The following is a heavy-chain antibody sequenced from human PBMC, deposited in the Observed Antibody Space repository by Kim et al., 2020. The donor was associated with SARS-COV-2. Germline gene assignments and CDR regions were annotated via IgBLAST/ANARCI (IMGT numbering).Heavy chain of an antibody. D-gene: IGHD2-15*01. CDR2: IYPGDSNT. V-gene: IGHV5-51*01. J-gene: IGHJ6*02. CDR3: VRLPCFAADCRDNYGMDV. Sequence: GESLKISCKGSGYSFTDYWIGWVRQMPGKGLEWMGVIYPGDSNTRYSPSFQGQVTISADKSMSTASLQWNSLKASDTAMYYCVRLPCFAADCRDNYGMDVWGQGTAVTVSS. CDR1: GYSFTDYW.